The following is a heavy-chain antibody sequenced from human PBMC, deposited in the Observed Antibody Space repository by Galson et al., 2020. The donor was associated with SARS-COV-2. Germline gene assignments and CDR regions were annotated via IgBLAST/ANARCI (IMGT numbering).Heavy chain of an antibody. Sequence: SETLSLTCTVSGGSISSYYWSWIRQPPGKELEWIGNIYYSGSTSYNPSLKSRVTISVDTSKNQFFLIMSSVTAADTAVYYCARDRSSGWGGHDYWGQGTLVTVSS. CDR2: IYYSGST. D-gene: IGHD6-19*01. V-gene: IGHV4-59*13. J-gene: IGHJ4*02. CDR1: GGSISSYY. CDR3: ARDRSSGWGGHDY.